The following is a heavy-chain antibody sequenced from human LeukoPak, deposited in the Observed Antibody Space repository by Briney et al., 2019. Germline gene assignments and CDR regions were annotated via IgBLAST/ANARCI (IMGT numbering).Heavy chain of an antibody. V-gene: IGHV4-38-2*02. Sequence: SETLSLTCTVSGYSISSGYFWGWIRQSPVKGLEWIGSIYPSGSTYYNPSLKSRVTISVDTSKNQFSLKLSSVTAADTAVYYCARDGGDTAMVDFDYWGQGTLVTVSS. CDR2: IYPSGST. D-gene: IGHD5-18*01. CDR3: ARDGGDTAMVDFDY. CDR1: GYSISSGYF. J-gene: IGHJ4*02.